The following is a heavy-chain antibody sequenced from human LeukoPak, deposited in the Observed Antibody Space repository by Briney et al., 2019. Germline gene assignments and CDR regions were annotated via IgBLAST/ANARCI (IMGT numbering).Heavy chain of an antibody. D-gene: IGHD3-22*01. CDR3: ARAAPDYSDTSGYFQDDAFDI. CDR1: GFSFSSYA. Sequence: GGSLRLSCAASGFSFSSYAMSWVRQAPGKGLEWVSVISESGGSTYYADSVKGRFTVSRDNSKITLSLQMNSLRAEDTAVYYCARAAPDYSDTSGYFQDDAFDIWGQGTRVTVSS. V-gene: IGHV3-23*01. J-gene: IGHJ3*02. CDR2: ISESGGST.